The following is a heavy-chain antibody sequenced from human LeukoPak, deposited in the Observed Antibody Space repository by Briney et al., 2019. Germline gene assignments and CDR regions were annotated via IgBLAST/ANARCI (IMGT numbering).Heavy chain of an antibody. CDR2: IIPIFGTA. J-gene: IGHJ4*02. CDR3: AKEGWVRGVIGGFDY. Sequence: GSSVKVSCKASGGTFSSYAISWVRQAPGQGLEWMGGIIPIFGTANYAQKFQGRVTITADESTSTAYMELSSLRSEDTAVYYCAKEGWVRGVIGGFDYWGQGTLVTVSS. D-gene: IGHD3-10*01. CDR1: GGTFSSYA. V-gene: IGHV1-69*01.